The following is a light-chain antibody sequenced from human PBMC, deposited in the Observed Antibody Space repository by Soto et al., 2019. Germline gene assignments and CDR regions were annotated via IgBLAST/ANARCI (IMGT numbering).Light chain of an antibody. CDR2: GAS. CDR3: QQYNNWPLT. V-gene: IGKV3-15*01. CDR1: QSVSSN. J-gene: IGKJ4*01. Sequence: EIVLTQSPGTLSLSPGEIATLSCRASQSVSSNLAWYQQKPGQAPRFIIYGASTRATGIPARFSGSGSGTEFTLTISSLQSEDVAVYYCQQYNNWPLTFGGGTKVDIK.